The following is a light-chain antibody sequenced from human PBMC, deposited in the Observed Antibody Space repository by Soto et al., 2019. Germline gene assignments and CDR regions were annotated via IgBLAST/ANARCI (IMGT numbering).Light chain of an antibody. J-gene: IGLJ1*01. CDR1: TSDIGTYNY. CDR2: EVS. V-gene: IGLV2-14*01. CDR3: CSSTGSSTFV. Sequence: QSFLTQPASVSGSPGQSITISCTGTTSDIGTYNYVSWYQQHAGNAPKLIIYEVSHRPSGVSTRFSGSKSGNTASLTIAGLQAEDEALYYCCSSTGSSTFVFGGGTKVTVL.